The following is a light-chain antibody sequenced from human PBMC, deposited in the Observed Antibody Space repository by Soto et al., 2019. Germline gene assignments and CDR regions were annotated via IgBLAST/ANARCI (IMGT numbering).Light chain of an antibody. Sequence: QSALTQPPSVSGAPGQRVTISCTGSSSNIGAEYDVHWYQQFPGTAPKLLIYGNTNRPSGVPDRFSGSKSGVPDRFSGSKSGTSASLAITGLQAEDEADYYCQSYDNRLSAVVFGGGTKLTVL. J-gene: IGLJ2*01. CDR1: SSNIGAEYD. V-gene: IGLV1-40*01. CDR2: GNT. CDR3: QSYDNRLSAVV.